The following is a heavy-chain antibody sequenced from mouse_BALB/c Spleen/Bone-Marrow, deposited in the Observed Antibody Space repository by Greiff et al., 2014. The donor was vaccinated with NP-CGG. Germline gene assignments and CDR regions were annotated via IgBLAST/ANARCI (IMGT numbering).Heavy chain of an antibody. CDR2: ISSGGST. J-gene: IGHJ4*01. CDR3: ARARFYYGKLVDY. V-gene: IGHV5-6-5*01. CDR1: GFTFSSYA. D-gene: IGHD1-1*01. Sequence: EVQRVESGGGLVKPGGSLKLSCAASGFTFSSYAMSWVRQTPEKRLEWVASISSGGSTYYPDSVKSRFTISRDNARNILYLQMSSLRSEDTAMYYCARARFYYGKLVDYWGQGTSVTVSS.